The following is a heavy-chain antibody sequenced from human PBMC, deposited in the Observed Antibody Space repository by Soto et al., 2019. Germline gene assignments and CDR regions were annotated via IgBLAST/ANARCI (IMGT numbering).Heavy chain of an antibody. CDR2: TYYSGST. J-gene: IGHJ5*02. D-gene: IGHD6-6*01. Sequence: QLQLQESGPGLVKPSATLSLTCTVSGVSISSSSYYWGWIRQPPGKRMGWIGSTYYSGSTYYNPSLKSRVTISVDTSKNQFSLKLSSVTAADTAVYYCARPEYSSRLVSFDPWGQGTLVTVSS. CDR3: ARPEYSSRLVSFDP. CDR1: GVSISSSSYY. V-gene: IGHV4-39*01.